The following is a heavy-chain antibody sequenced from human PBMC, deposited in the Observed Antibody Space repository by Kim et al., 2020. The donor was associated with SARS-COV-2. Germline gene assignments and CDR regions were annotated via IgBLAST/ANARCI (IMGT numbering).Heavy chain of an antibody. D-gene: IGHD6-13*01. CDR2: IKQDGSEK. CDR3: ARETDDLKYSSSWSPQIYYYYYGMDV. Sequence: GGSLRLSCAASGFTFSSYWMSWVRQAPGKGLEWVANIKQDGSEKYYVDSVKGRFTISRDNAKNSLYLQMNSLRAEDTAVYYCARETDDLKYSSSWSPQIYYYYYGMDVWGQGTTVTVSS. CDR1: GFTFSSYW. J-gene: IGHJ6*02. V-gene: IGHV3-7*01.